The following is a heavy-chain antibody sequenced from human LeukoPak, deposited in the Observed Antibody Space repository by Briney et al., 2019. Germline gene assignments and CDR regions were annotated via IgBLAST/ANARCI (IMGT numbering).Heavy chain of an antibody. CDR1: GFTFSSYW. J-gene: IGHJ4*02. D-gene: IGHD1-1*01. V-gene: IGHV3-74*01. CDR2: INGAQSDR. CDR3: ARAINDNLIDY. Sequence: SLRLSCAASGFTFSSYWMHWVRQAPGKGLLWVARINGAQSDRIYADSVKGRLTISRDNAKNTLYLQMNSLRAEDTAVYYCARAINDNLIDYWGQGTPVTVSS.